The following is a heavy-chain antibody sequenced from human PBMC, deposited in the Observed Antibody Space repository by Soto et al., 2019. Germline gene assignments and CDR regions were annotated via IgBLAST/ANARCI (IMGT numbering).Heavy chain of an antibody. D-gene: IGHD3-3*01. CDR2: IYWDGDK. Sequence: QINLIESGPTLVKPTQPLTLTSTFSGFSLSTSGAAVGWVRQPPGRALEWLALIYWDGDKRYNASLGNRLTITKDTSMNQVVLTLTNVDPADTATYYCAHRATMTIFGLIIDNGIWFDPWGQGTRVIVSS. CDR3: AHRATMTIFGLIIDNGIWFDP. J-gene: IGHJ5*02. CDR1: GFSLSTSGAA. V-gene: IGHV2-5*02.